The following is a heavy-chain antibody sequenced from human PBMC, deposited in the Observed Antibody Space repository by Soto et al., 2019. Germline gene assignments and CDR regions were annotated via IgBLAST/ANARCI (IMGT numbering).Heavy chain of an antibody. J-gene: IGHJ4*02. Sequence: SETLSLTCTVSGGSISSSSYYWGWIRQPPGKGLEWIGSIYYSGSTYYNPSLKSRVTISVDTSKNQFSLKLSSVTAADTAVYYCARRIQWLPPDYWGQGTLVTVSS. D-gene: IGHD6-19*01. CDR2: IYYSGST. CDR3: ARRIQWLPPDY. CDR1: GGSISSSSYY. V-gene: IGHV4-39*01.